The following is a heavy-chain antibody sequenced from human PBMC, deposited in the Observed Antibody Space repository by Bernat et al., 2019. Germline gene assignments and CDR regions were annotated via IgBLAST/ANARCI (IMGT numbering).Heavy chain of an antibody. J-gene: IGHJ3*02. Sequence: EVQMVQSGAEGKKPGESLRISCKGSGDSFTSYWISWVRQMPGKGLEWMGRIDPSDSYTNYSPSFQGHVTISADKSISPAYLQCSSLKASDTAMYYCARHFGGNRDAFDIWGQGTMVTVSS. CDR1: GDSFTSYW. D-gene: IGHD4-23*01. CDR2: IDPSDSYT. CDR3: ARHFGGNRDAFDI. V-gene: IGHV5-10-1*03.